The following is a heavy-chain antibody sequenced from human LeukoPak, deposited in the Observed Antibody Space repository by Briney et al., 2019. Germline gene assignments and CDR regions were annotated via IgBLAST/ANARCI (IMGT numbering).Heavy chain of an antibody. D-gene: IGHD1-14*01. Sequence: LSLTCAVYGGSFSGYYWSWVRQAPGKGLEWVSYISSSGSTIYYADSVKGRFTISRDNAKNSLYLQMNSLRAEDTAIYYCAKGYDTFDYWGQGTLVTVSS. CDR2: ISSSGSTI. V-gene: IGHV3-11*01. CDR1: GGSFSGYY. CDR3: AKGYDTFDY. J-gene: IGHJ4*02.